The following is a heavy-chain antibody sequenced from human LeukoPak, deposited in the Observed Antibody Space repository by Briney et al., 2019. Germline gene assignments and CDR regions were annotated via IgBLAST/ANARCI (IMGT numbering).Heavy chain of an antibody. CDR3: ARPVCGGDCYPYDY. Sequence: PGGSLRLSCAASGFTFSSYWMHWVRQAPGKGLVWVSRINNDGSSTSHADSVRGRFTISRVNAKNTLYLQMDSLRAEDTAVYYCARPVCGGDCYPYDYWGQGTLVTVSS. CDR1: GFTFSSYW. CDR2: INNDGSST. J-gene: IGHJ4*02. D-gene: IGHD2-21*02. V-gene: IGHV3-74*01.